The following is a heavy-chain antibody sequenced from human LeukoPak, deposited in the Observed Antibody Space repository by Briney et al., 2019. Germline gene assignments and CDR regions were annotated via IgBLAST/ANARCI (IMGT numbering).Heavy chain of an antibody. CDR3: AVYCGGDCYSGVNNWFDP. V-gene: IGHV4-4*02. J-gene: IGHJ5*02. D-gene: IGHD2-21*02. CDR1: GGSISSSNW. CDR2: IYHRGST. Sequence: PSGTLSLTCAVSGGSISSSNWWSWVRQPPGKGLEWVGEIYHRGSTNYNPSLKSRVTISVDKSKNQFSLNLSSVTAADTAVYYCAVYCGGDCYSGVNNWFDPWGQGTLVTVSS.